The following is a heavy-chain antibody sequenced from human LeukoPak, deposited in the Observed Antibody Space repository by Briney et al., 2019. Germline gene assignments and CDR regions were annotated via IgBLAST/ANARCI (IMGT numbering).Heavy chain of an antibody. CDR2: IKSKTDGGTP. CDR3: TTVRTF. V-gene: IGHV3-15*01. J-gene: IGHJ1*01. Sequence: PGGSLRLSCEASGFTFNNTWMNWVRQAPGKGLECVGRIKSKTDGGTPEYAAPVKGRFTILRDDSRNTLFLQMTSLRTEDTGVYYCTTVRTFWGQGTLVTVSS. CDR1: GFTFNNTW. D-gene: IGHD2/OR15-2a*01.